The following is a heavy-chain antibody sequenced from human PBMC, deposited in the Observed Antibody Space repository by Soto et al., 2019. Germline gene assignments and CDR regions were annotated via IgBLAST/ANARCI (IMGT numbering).Heavy chain of an antibody. J-gene: IGHJ6*02. CDR2: ISGSGGST. V-gene: IGHV3-23*01. CDR1: GFTFSSYA. CDR3: AKVTMVRGVIIMGYYYGMDV. Sequence: GGSLRLSCAASGFTFSSYAMSWVRQAPGKGLEWVSAISGSGGSTYYADSVKGRFTISRDNSKNTLYLQMNSLRAEDTAVYYCAKVTMVRGVIIMGYYYGMDVWGQGTTVTVSS. D-gene: IGHD3-10*01.